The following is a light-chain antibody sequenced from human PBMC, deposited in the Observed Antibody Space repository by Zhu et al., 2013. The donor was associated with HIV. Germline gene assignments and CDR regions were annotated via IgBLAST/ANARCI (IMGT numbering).Light chain of an antibody. Sequence: AIQMTQSPSSLSASVGGRVTITCRASQGIGNDLGWYQHKPGKAPKLLIYGASNLHSGVPSRFSGGGFGTDFTLTISSLQPEDSATYYCLQDYNYPRIFGQGTKLEIK. CDR1: QGIGND. J-gene: IGKJ2*02. V-gene: IGKV1-6*01. CDR2: GAS. CDR3: LQDYNYPRI.